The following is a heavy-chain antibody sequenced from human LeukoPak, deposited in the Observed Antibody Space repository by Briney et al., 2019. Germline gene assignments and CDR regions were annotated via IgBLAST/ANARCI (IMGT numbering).Heavy chain of an antibody. D-gene: IGHD5-12*01. V-gene: IGHV3-30-3*01. Sequence: GRSLRLSCAASGFTFSSYAIHWVRQAPGKGLEWVAVISYDGSNKYYADSAKGRFTISRDNSKNTLYLQMNSLRAEDTAVYYCARDPNYSGYLYYFDYWSQGTLVTVSS. CDR2: ISYDGSNK. J-gene: IGHJ4*02. CDR1: GFTFSSYA. CDR3: ARDPNYSGYLYYFDY.